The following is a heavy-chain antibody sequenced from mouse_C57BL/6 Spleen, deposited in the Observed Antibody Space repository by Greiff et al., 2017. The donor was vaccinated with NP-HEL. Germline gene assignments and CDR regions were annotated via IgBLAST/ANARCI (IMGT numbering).Heavy chain of an antibody. CDR3: ARPLLLTGYAMDY. D-gene: IGHD4-1*01. CDR1: GFTFSDYG. J-gene: IGHJ4*01. V-gene: IGHV5-17*01. Sequence: EVQVVESGGGLVKPGGSLKLSCAASGFTFSDYGMHWVRQAPEKGLEWVAYISSGSSTIYYADTVKGRFTISRDNAKNTLFLQMTSLRSEDTAMYYCARPLLLTGYAMDYWGQGTSVTVSS. CDR2: ISSGSSTI.